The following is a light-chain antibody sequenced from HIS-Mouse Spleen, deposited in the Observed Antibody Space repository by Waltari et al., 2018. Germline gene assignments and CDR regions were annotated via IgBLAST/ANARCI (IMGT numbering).Light chain of an antibody. Sequence: NFMLTQPHSVSESPGKTVTISCTRSSGSIASNYVQWYQQRPGSAPTTVTYEDNQRPSRVPDRFSVSSDSSSNSASLTISGLKTEDEADYYCQSYDSSNRVFGGGTKLTVL. CDR2: EDN. CDR1: SGSIASNY. CDR3: QSYDSSNRV. V-gene: IGLV6-57*04. J-gene: IGLJ3*02.